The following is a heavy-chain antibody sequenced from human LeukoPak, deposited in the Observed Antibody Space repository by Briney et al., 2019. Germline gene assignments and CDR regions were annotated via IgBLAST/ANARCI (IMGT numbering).Heavy chain of an antibody. CDR2: ISAYNGNT. V-gene: IGHV1-18*01. D-gene: IGHD3-10*01. CDR1: GYTFTSYG. CDR3: ARDGGYYGSGSMDV. J-gene: IGHJ6*02. Sequence: ASVKVSCKASGYTFTSYGISGVRQAPGQGLEWMGWISAYNGNTNYAQKLQGRVTMTTDTSTSTAYMELRSLRSDDTAVYHCARDGGYYGSGSMDVWGQGTTVTVSS.